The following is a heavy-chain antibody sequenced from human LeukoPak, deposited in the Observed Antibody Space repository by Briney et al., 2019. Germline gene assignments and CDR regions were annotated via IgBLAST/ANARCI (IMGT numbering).Heavy chain of an antibody. V-gene: IGHV3-30*18. CDR1: GFTFSSYG. CDR2: ISYDGSNK. J-gene: IGHJ4*02. Sequence: PGGSLRLSCAASGFTFSSYGMHWVRQAPGKGLEWVAVISYDGSNKYYADSVKGRFTISRDNSKNTLYLQMNSLRAEDTAVYYCAKDPGTAVAGTFDYWGQGTLVTVSS. D-gene: IGHD6-19*01. CDR3: AKDPGTAVAGTFDY.